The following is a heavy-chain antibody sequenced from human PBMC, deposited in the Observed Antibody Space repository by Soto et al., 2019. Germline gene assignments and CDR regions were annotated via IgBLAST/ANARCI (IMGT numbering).Heavy chain of an antibody. V-gene: IGHV3-7*01. CDR2: IKPDGTEK. CDR3: ARDPNIVLVPAALRSYYYYYGMDV. D-gene: IGHD2-2*01. Sequence: GGSLRLSCVISGFTFSNYWMTWVRQAPGKGLEWVANIKPDGTEKYYVDSVKGRFTISRDNAKNSLYLQMNSLRAEDTAVYYCARDPNIVLVPAALRSYYYYYGMDVWGQGTTVTVSS. CDR1: GFTFSNYW. J-gene: IGHJ6*02.